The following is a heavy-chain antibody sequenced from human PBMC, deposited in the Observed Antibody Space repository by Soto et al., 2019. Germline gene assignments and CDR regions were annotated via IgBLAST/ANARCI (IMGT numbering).Heavy chain of an antibody. D-gene: IGHD3-9*01. CDR1: GYSFTSYW. J-gene: IGHJ6*02. V-gene: IGHV5-51*01. Sequence: PGVSLKISCNGSGYSFTSYWIGWVRQMPGKGLEWMGIIYPGDSDTRYSPSFQGQVTISADKSISTAYLQWSSLKASDTAMYYCARLIFHYYYGMDVWGQGTTVTVSS. CDR3: ARLIFHYYYGMDV. CDR2: IYPGDSDT.